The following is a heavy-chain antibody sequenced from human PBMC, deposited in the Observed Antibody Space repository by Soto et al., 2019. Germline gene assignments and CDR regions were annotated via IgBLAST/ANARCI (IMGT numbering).Heavy chain of an antibody. Sequence: QVHLVESGGGVVQPGRSLRLSCAASGFTFSNYGMHWVRQAPGKGLEWVALTSYDGTTKDYTDSVKGLFTISRDNSKNTLYLQRDSLRVEDTAVYYCANDLRALCVGASWHAGGMGVWGQGTTVTVAS. CDR3: ANDLRALCVGASWHAGGMGV. CDR2: TSYDGTTK. J-gene: IGHJ6*02. D-gene: IGHD2-21*01. CDR1: GFTFSNYG. V-gene: IGHV3-30*18.